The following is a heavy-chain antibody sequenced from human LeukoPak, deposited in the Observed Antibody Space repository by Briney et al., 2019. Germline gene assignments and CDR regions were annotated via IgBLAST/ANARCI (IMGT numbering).Heavy chain of an antibody. CDR2: ISSSSSYI. CDR1: GFTFSTYS. Sequence: GGSLRLSCAASGFTFSTYSMNWVRQAPGKGLEWVSFISSSSSYIYYADSVKGRFTISRDNAKNSLYLQMNSLRAEDTAVHYCARRLGYYYYMDVWGKGTTVTVSS. J-gene: IGHJ6*03. CDR3: ARRLGYYYYMDV. V-gene: IGHV3-21*01.